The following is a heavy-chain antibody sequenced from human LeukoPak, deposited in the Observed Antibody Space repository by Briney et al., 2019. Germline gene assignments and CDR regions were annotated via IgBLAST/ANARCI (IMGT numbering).Heavy chain of an antibody. CDR2: ISEDTFRT. V-gene: IGHV3-64*01. CDR3: AKEDVGGFDA. Sequence: GGSLRLSCAASGFIFNRYLMHWVRQGPGEGLEAVSAISEDTFRTYYARSVKGRFTVSRDNSKSTVFLHMDNLRVEDMGIYYCAKEDVGGFDAWGQGTLVTVSS. J-gene: IGHJ4*02. D-gene: IGHD5-24*01. CDR1: GFIFNRYL.